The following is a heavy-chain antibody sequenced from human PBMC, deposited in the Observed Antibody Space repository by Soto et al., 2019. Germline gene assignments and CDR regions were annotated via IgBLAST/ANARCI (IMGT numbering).Heavy chain of an antibody. J-gene: IGHJ4*01. D-gene: IGHD3-10*01. CDR2: IIPFANIA. CDR1: GGSFNSYT. Sequence: QVQLVQSGAEVKKPGSSVRVSCKASGGSFNSYTFNWVRQAPGQGLEWMGRIIPFANIANYAQAFEDRVTISADSSATTVYMELRSLPSDDTAVYYCARDKAVMNAAINMAYWGQGTLVAVSS. CDR3: ARDKAVMNAAINMAY. V-gene: IGHV1-69*08.